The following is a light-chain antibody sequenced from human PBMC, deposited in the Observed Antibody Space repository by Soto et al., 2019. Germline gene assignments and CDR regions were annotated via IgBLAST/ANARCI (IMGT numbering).Light chain of an antibody. CDR1: QSVGSG. CDR2: GAS. V-gene: IGKV3-15*01. CDR3: QQYNNWPPYT. J-gene: IGKJ2*01. Sequence: EIVLTQSPGTLSLSPGGRATLSCRASQSVGSGVSWYQQKPDQAPRLLIYGASTRATGIPARFSGSGSGTEFTLTISSLQSEDYAVYYCQQYNNWPPYTFGQGTKVDIK.